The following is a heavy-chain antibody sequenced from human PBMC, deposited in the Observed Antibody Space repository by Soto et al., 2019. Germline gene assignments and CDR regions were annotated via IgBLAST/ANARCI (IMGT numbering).Heavy chain of an antibody. V-gene: IGHV3-30*03. CDR3: ARVPPGGYSGYDSAFDI. J-gene: IGHJ3*02. D-gene: IGHD5-12*01. CDR1: GFTFDTYG. CDR2: ISYDGSNR. Sequence: GGSLRLSCAASGFTFDTYGMHWVRQAPGKGLEWVAVISYDGSNRYYADSVKGRFTISRDNSKNTLYLQMNSLRAEDTAVYYCARVPPGGYSGYDSAFDIWGQGTMVTVSS.